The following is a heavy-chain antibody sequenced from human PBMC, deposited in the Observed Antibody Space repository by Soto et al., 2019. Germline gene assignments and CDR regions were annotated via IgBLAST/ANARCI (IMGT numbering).Heavy chain of an antibody. J-gene: IGHJ4*02. V-gene: IGHV1-46*01. CDR3: AREVTHCISTTCHHDY. Sequence: QVQLVQSGAEVKKPGASVKVSCKASGYTFTSYYMHCVRQANGQGLEWMGIINPSGGITSYAQRFEGRVTMTMYTPTTTVYIEMSSLRSEGTAVYYCAREVTHCISTTCHHDYWGKGTLVTVSS. CDR2: INPSGGIT. D-gene: IGHD3-3*02. CDR1: GYTFTSYY.